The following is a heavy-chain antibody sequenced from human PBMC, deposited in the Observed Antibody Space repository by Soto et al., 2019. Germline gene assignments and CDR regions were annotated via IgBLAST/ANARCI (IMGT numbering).Heavy chain of an antibody. D-gene: IGHD3-22*01. Sequence: GGSLRLSCAASGFTFSSYSMNWVRQAPGKGLEWVSSISSSSSYIYYADSVKGRFTISRDNAKNSLYLQMNSLRAEDTAVYYCARDLHYIFDYYDSSGYYVDYWGQGTLVTVSS. CDR3: ARDLHYIFDYYDSSGYYVDY. V-gene: IGHV3-21*01. J-gene: IGHJ4*02. CDR1: GFTFSSYS. CDR2: ISSSSSYI.